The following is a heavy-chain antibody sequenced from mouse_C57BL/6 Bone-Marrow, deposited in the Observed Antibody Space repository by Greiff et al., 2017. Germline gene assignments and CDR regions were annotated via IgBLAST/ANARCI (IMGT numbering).Heavy chain of an antibody. CDR3: SRLDGYYVDY. V-gene: IGHV1-82*01. Sequence: QVQLKHSGPELVKPGASVKISCKASGYAFSSSWMNWVKQRPGKGLEWIGRIYPGDGDTNYNGKFKGKVTLTADKSSSTAYMQLSSLPSEDSAVYFCSRLDGYYVDYWGQGTTLTVSS. J-gene: IGHJ2*01. D-gene: IGHD2-3*01. CDR2: IYPGDGDT. CDR1: GYAFSSSW.